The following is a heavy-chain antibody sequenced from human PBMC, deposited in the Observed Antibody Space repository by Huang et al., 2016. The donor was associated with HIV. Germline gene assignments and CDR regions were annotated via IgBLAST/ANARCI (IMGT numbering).Heavy chain of an antibody. CDR1: GFPFEDYS. CDR2: ITGKSAGKRGNV. D-gene: IGHD1-1*01. Sequence: EVRLVESGGGLVQPGRSLRLSCAASGFPFEDYSMHWFRQGAGKGLEYVSGITGKSAGKRGNVFYADSVKGRFIIARDDTGNSLYLQMNSLRVEDTALYYCAHLPEPTSPWTDYWGQGTLVTVSS. J-gene: IGHJ4*02. CDR3: AHLPEPTSPWTDY. V-gene: IGHV3-9*01.